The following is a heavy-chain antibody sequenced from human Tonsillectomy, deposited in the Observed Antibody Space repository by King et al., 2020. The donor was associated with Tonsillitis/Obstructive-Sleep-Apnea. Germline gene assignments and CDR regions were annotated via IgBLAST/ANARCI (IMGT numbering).Heavy chain of an antibody. CDR3: ARVRQWLVTFDY. J-gene: IGHJ4*02. CDR1: GFTVSSNY. V-gene: IGHV3-66*01. D-gene: IGHD6-19*01. Sequence: VQLVESGGGLVQPGGSLRLSCAASGFTVSSNYMSWVRQAPGKGLEWVSVIYSGGSTYYADSVKGRFTISRDNSKNTLYLQMNSLRAEDTAVYYCARVRQWLVTFDYWGQGTLVTVSS. CDR2: IYSGGST.